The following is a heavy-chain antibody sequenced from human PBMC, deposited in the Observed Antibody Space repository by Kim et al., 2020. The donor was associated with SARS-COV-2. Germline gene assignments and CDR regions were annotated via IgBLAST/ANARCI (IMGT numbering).Heavy chain of an antibody. J-gene: IGHJ6*02. CDR2: IYYSGST. D-gene: IGHD3-10*01. V-gene: IGHV4-31*03. CDR1: GGSISSGGYY. CDR3: ARDGNYYGSGSYRYYYYGMDV. Sequence: SETLSLTCTVSGGSISSGGYYWSWIRQHPGKGLEWIGYIYYSGSTYYNPSLKSRVTISVDTFKNQFSLKLSSVTAEDTAVYYCARDGNYYGSGSYRYYYYGMDVWGQGTTVTVSS.